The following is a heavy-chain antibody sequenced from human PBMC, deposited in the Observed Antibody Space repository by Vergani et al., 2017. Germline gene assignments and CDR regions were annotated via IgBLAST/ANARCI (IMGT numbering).Heavy chain of an antibody. CDR1: GFDFTNSA. J-gene: IGHJ4*02. CDR2: ITRGSKSI. V-gene: IGHV3-21*01. D-gene: IGHD5-18*01. Sequence: EVQLVESGGGVVKPGGSLTISCATSGFDFTNSAMSWIRQAPGGGLQWVSSITRGSKSIYYADSVKGRFTITRDDVKKSLLLRMNNLKVDDTAIYYCARTRSPIAMIRQYEQWGQGTLVTVSS. CDR3: ARTRSPIAMIRQYEQ.